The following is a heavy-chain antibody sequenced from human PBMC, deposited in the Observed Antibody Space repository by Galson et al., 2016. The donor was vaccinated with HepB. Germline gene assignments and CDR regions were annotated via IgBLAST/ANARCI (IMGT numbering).Heavy chain of an antibody. V-gene: IGHV1-18*01. CDR2: ISAYNGNT. J-gene: IGHJ5*02. Sequence: SVKVSCKASGYTFTSYGISWVRQAPGQGLEWMGWISAYNGNTYYAQRLQGRVTMTTDTSTSTAYMELRSLRSDDTALYHCATSTSGWVNWFAPWGQGTLVTVS. CDR3: ATSTSGWVNWFAP. D-gene: IGHD6-19*01. CDR1: GYTFTSYG.